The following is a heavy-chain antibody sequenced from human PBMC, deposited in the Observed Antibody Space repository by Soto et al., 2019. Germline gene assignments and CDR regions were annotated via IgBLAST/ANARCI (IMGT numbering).Heavy chain of an antibody. V-gene: IGHV3-72*01. D-gene: IGHD5-12*01. CDR3: AREGEWLDTYYYYYGMDV. CDR2: TRNKANSYTT. CDR1: GFTFSDHY. J-gene: IGHJ6*02. Sequence: GGSLRLSCAASGFTFSDHYMDWVRQAPGKGLEWVGRTRNKANSYTTEYAASVKGRFTISRDDSKNSLYLQMNSLKTEDTAVYYCAREGEWLDTYYYYYGMDVWGQGTTVTVSS.